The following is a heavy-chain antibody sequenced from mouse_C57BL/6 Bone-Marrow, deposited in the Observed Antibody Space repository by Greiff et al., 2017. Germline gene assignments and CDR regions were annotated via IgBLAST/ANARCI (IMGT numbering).Heavy chain of an antibody. D-gene: IGHD1-1*02. V-gene: IGHV1-19*01. CDR2: INPYNGGT. Sequence: EVKLQQSGPVLVKPGASVKMSCKASGYTFTDYYMNWVKQSHGKSLEWIGVINPYNGGTSYNQKFKGKATLTVDKSSSTAYMELNSLTSEDSAVYYGARGSHWYFDVWGTGTTVTVSS. J-gene: IGHJ1*03. CDR1: GYTFTDYY. CDR3: ARGSHWYFDV.